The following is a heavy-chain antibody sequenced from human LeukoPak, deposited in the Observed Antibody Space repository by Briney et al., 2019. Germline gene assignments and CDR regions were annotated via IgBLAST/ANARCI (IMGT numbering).Heavy chain of an antibody. D-gene: IGHD5-12*01. CDR1: GGSFSGYY. V-gene: IGHV4-34*01. CDR3: ARGWLYMDV. Sequence: SETLSLTCAVYGGSFSGYYWGWIRQPPGKTLEWIGSIYSSGSTYYNPSLKSRVIIIIDTPKNHFSLTLSSVTAADTAVYYCARGWLYMDVWGKGTTVTISS. CDR2: IYSSGST. J-gene: IGHJ6*03.